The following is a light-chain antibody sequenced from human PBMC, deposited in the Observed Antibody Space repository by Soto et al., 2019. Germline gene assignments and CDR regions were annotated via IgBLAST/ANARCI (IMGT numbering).Light chain of an antibody. CDR2: DAS. Sequence: EIVLTQSPATLSLSPGERVILSCRASQSVSSYLAWYQQKPGQAPRLLIYDASNRATGIPARFSGSGSGTDFTLTISSLEPEDFAVYYCQQRSNWPPVYTFGQGTKLEIK. J-gene: IGKJ2*01. V-gene: IGKV3-11*01. CDR1: QSVSSY. CDR3: QQRSNWPPVYT.